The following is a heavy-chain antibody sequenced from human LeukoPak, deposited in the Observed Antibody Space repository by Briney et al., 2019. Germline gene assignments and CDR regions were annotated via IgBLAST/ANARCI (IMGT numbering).Heavy chain of an antibody. Sequence: GGSLRLSCAASGFTFSSYWMSWVRQAPGKGLEWVANIKQEGSEKYYVDSVKGRFTISRDNAKNSLYLQMNSLRAEDTAVYYCARGQDSSGWYWIYYYYYMEGWGKGTTVTISS. D-gene: IGHD6-19*01. V-gene: IGHV3-7*01. CDR3: ARGQDSSGWYWIYYYYYMEG. J-gene: IGHJ6*03. CDR1: GFTFSSYW. CDR2: IKQEGSEK.